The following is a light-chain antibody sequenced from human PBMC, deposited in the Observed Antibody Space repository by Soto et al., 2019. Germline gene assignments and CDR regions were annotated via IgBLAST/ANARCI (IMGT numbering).Light chain of an antibody. J-gene: IGLJ1*01. V-gene: IGLV1-51*02. CDR1: SSNIGNNY. Sequence: SVLTQPPSVSAAPGQKVTISCSGSSSNIGNNYVSWYQQLPGTAPKLLIYENNKRPSGIPDRFSGSKSGTSATLGITGLQTGDEADYYCGTWDSSLSARIFGTGTKATVL. CDR3: GTWDSSLSARI. CDR2: ENN.